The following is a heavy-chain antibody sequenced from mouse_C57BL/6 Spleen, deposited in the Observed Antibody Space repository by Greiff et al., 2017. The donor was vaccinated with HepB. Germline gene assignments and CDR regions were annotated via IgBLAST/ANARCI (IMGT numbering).Heavy chain of an antibody. V-gene: IGHV1-31*01. Sequence: VQLQQSGPELVKPGASVKISCKASGYSFTGYYMHWVKQSHGNILDWIGYIYPYNGVSSYNQKFKGKATLTVYKSSSTTYMELRSLTAEASAVYYCAPQLPWFAYWGQGTLVTVSA. D-gene: IGHD3-1*01. CDR3: APQLPWFAY. CDR2: IYPYNGVS. CDR1: GYSFTGYY. J-gene: IGHJ3*01.